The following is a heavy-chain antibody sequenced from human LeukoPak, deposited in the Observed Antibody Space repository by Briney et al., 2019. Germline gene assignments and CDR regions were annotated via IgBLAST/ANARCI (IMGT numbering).Heavy chain of an antibody. V-gene: IGHV1-18*01. D-gene: IGHD3-22*01. CDR1: GYTFTSYG. Sequence: GASVKVSCKASGYTFTSYGISWVRQAPGQGLEWMGWISAYNGNTNYAQKLQGRVTMTTDTSTSTAYMELRSLRSDDTAVYYCARADLPYYYDSSGYFDYWGQGTLVTVSS. CDR3: ARADLPYYYDSSGYFDY. J-gene: IGHJ4*02. CDR2: ISAYNGNT.